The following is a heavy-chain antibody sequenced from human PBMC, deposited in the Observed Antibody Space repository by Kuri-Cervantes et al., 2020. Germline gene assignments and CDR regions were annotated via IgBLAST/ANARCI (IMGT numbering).Heavy chain of an antibody. CDR2: ISYDGSNK. Sequence: GESLKISCAASGFTFSSYGMHRVRQAPGKGLEWVAVISYDGSNKYYADSVKGRFTISRDNSKNTLYLQMNSLRAEDTAVYYCAKDPRQRLGELSLLLYWGQGTLVTVSS. CDR1: GFTFSSYG. J-gene: IGHJ4*02. V-gene: IGHV3-30*18. D-gene: IGHD3-16*02. CDR3: AKDPRQRLGELSLLLY.